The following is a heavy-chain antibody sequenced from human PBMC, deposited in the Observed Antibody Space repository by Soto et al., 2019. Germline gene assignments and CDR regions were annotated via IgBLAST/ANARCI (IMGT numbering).Heavy chain of an antibody. V-gene: IGHV3-53*04. CDR3: VRGRYGSEIH. CDR1: GFTVSSNY. Sequence: EVRLVESGGGLVQPGGSLRLSCAAFGFTVSSNYMTWVRLAPGKGLEWVSLVYSGGATHYAASVKGRFTISTHSSQNTLFLQMSSLRAEDTATCHCVRGRYGSEIHWGQGTKVTVSS. J-gene: IGHJ4*02. CDR2: VYSGGAT. D-gene: IGHD3-10*01.